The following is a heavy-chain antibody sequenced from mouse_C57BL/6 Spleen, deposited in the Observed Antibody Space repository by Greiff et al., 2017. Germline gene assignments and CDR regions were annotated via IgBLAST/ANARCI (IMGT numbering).Heavy chain of an antibody. Sequence: VQLQQPGAELVKPGASVKLSCKASGYTFTSYWMHWVKQRPGQGLEWIGMIHPNSGSTNYNEKFKGKATLTVDKSSSTAYMQLSSLTSEDSAVYYCARDYGSSYGYFDVWGTGTTVTVSS. CDR1: GYTFTSYW. CDR3: ARDYGSSYGYFDV. J-gene: IGHJ1*03. V-gene: IGHV1-64*01. CDR2: IHPNSGST. D-gene: IGHD1-1*01.